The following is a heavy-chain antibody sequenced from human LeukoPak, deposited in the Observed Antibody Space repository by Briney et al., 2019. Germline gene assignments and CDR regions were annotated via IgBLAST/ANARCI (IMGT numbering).Heavy chain of an antibody. CDR3: ARGFGKYYYDSSGYYGFDY. CDR2: INHSGST. Sequence: GSLRLSCTASGFTFGDYAMSWFRQPPGKGLEWIGEINHSGSTNYNPSLKSRVTISVDTSKNQFSLKLSSVTAADTAVYYCARGFGKYYYDSSGYYGFDYWGQGTLVTVSS. V-gene: IGHV4-34*01. CDR1: GFTFGDYA. J-gene: IGHJ4*02. D-gene: IGHD3-22*01.